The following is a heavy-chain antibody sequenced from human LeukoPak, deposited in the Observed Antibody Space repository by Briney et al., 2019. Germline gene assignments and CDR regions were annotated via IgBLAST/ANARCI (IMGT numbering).Heavy chain of an antibody. Sequence: GGSLRLSCAASGFSVRTNYMGWVRQAPGKGLEWVSVIYSGGTIRYADSVKGRFTISRDNANNTLSLQMNSLRPEDTGVYYCARAPSEIGGYYPEYFRHWGQGTLVTVSS. CDR2: IYSGGTI. J-gene: IGHJ1*01. CDR3: ARAPSEIGGYYPEYFRH. D-gene: IGHD3-22*01. CDR1: GFSVRTNY. V-gene: IGHV3-66*01.